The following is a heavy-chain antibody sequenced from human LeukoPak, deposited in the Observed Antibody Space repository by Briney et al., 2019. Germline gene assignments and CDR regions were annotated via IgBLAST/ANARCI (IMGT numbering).Heavy chain of an antibody. V-gene: IGHV4-61*01. Sequence: SETLSLTCTVSGYSISSGYYWGWIRQPPGKGLEWIGYIYYSGSTNYNPSLKSRVTISVDTSKNQFSLKLSSVTAADTAVYYCARQAFGVFDYWGQGTLVTVSS. CDR3: ARQAFGVFDY. CDR1: GYSISSGYY. J-gene: IGHJ4*02. CDR2: IYYSGST. D-gene: IGHD3-10*01.